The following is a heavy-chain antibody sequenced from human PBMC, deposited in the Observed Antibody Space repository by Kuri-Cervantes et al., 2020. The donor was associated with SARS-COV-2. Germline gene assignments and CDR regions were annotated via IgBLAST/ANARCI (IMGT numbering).Heavy chain of an antibody. CDR2: IIPILGTA. J-gene: IGHJ4*02. V-gene: IGHV1-69*04. Sequence: SVKVSCKASGGTFSSYAISWVRQAPGQGLEWMGRIIPILGTANYAQKFQGRVAITADKSTSTAYMELSSLRSEDTAVYYCAPYGGERIAVAGWGQGTLVTVSS. CDR1: GGTFSSYA. D-gene: IGHD6-19*01. CDR3: APYGGERIAVAG.